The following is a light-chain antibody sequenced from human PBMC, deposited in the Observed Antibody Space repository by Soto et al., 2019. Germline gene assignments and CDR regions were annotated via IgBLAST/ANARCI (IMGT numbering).Light chain of an antibody. V-gene: IGLV2-11*01. CDR1: SSDVGGYNY. Sequence: QSALTQPRSVSGSPGQSVTISCTGTSSDVGGYNYVSWYQQHPGKAPKLMIYDVSKRPSGVHDRFSGSKSGNTASLTISGLQAEDEADYYCCSYAGSYYVFGTGTKLT. CDR3: CSYAGSYYV. CDR2: DVS. J-gene: IGLJ1*01.